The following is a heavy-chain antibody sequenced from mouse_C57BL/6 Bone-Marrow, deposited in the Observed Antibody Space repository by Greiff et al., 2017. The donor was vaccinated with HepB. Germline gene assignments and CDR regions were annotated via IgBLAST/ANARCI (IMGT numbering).Heavy chain of an antibody. CDR3: ARRIPGSYFDV. D-gene: IGHD5-1-1*01. CDR1: GYTFTSYW. Sequence: QVQLKQPGAELVKPGASVKLSCKASGYTFTSYWMHWVKQRPGQGLEWIGMIHPNSGSTNYNEKFKSKATLTVDKSSSTAYMQLSSLTSEDSAVYYCARRIPGSYFDVWGTGTTVTVSS. V-gene: IGHV1-64*01. J-gene: IGHJ1*03. CDR2: IHPNSGST.